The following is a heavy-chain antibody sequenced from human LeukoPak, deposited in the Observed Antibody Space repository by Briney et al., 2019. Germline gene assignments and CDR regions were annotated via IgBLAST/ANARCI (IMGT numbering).Heavy chain of an antibody. Sequence: GGSLRLSCAASGFTFSTYAMTWVRQAPGKGLEWVSLISGTGGSTYYADSVKGRFTISRDNSKNTLYLQMNSLRAEDTAVYYCAKDLGSSGYLYYFDYWGQGTLVTVSS. J-gene: IGHJ4*02. CDR2: ISGTGGST. CDR3: AKDLGSSGYLYYFDY. V-gene: IGHV3-23*01. CDR1: GFTFSTYA. D-gene: IGHD3-22*01.